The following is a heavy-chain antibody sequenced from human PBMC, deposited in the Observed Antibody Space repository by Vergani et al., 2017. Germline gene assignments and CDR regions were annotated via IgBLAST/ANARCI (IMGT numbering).Heavy chain of an antibody. D-gene: IGHD4-17*01. V-gene: IGHV3-7*01. J-gene: IGHJ3*02. CDR1: GFMFGNNG. CDR2: IKQDGSEK. CDR3: ARPSAPGDYDALDI. Sequence: EVQLVESGGGLVQPGGSLRLSGAASGFMFGNNGRNGVGQAPGKGLEWVANIKQDGSEKYYVDSVRGRFTISRDNAKNSLYLQMNSLRAEDTAVYHCARPSAPGDYDALDIWGQGTMVTVSS.